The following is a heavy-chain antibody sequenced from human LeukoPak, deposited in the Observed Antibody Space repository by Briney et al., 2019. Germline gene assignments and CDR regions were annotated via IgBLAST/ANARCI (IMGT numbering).Heavy chain of an antibody. Sequence: GGSLRLSCVASGFIMKNDAMSWVRPAPGKGLEWASTISGSDDGTYYTDSVQGRFTISRDDSKNTLYLQMNSLGAEDTAIYYCAKKPATIKFPLDIWGQGTLSPSPQ. CDR2: ISGSDDGT. V-gene: IGHV3-23*01. J-gene: IGHJ4*02. CDR1: GFIMKNDA. D-gene: IGHD5-24*01. CDR3: AKKPATIKFPLDI.